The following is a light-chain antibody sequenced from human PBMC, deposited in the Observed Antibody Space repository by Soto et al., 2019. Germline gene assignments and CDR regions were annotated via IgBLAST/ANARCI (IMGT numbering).Light chain of an antibody. CDR3: AAWDDSLNVV. Sequence: QSVLTQPPSASGTPGQRVTISCSGSSSNIGSNTVNWYQQLPGTAPKLLIYSNSHRPSGVPDRFSGSKSGTSASLAISGLQSEAEADYYCAAWDDSLNVVFGGGTKVTVL. CDR2: SNS. J-gene: IGLJ2*01. CDR1: SSNIGSNT. V-gene: IGLV1-44*01.